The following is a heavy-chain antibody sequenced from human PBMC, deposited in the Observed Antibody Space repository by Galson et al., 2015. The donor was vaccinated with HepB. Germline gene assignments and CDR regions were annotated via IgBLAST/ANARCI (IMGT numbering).Heavy chain of an antibody. Sequence: SLRLSCAASGFTFSDYYMSWIRQAPGKGLEWVSYISSSSSYTNYADSVKGRFTISRDNAKNSLYLQMNSLGAEDTAVYYCARDQGPLHYYGSSDISWGQGTLVTVSS. J-gene: IGHJ5*02. D-gene: IGHD3-10*01. V-gene: IGHV3-11*06. CDR1: GFTFSDYY. CDR3: ARDQGPLHYYGSSDIS. CDR2: ISSSSSYT.